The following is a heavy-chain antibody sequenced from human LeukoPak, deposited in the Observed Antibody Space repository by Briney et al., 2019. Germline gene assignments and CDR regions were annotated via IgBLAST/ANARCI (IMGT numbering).Heavy chain of an antibody. Sequence: GGSLRLSCAASGFTFNSFAIHWVRQAPGKRLEWVAIISYNGSNQYYADSVKGRFTISRDNSKNTVYLQMNSLRVEDTAVYYCAGGGGDGYNPFDYWGQGTLVTVSS. V-gene: IGHV3-30-3*01. J-gene: IGHJ4*02. D-gene: IGHD5-24*01. CDR2: ISYNGSNQ. CDR1: GFTFNSFA. CDR3: AGGGGDGYNPFDY.